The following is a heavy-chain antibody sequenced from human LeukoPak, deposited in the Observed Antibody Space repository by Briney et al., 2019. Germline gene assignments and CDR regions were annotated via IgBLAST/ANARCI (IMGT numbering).Heavy chain of an antibody. J-gene: IGHJ2*01. CDR2: IYYSGSI. D-gene: IGHD6-13*01. CDR3: ARGVSSSWHFDL. CDR1: GGSISSYY. V-gene: IGHV4-59*01. Sequence: SETLSLTCTVSGGSISSYYWSWIRQPPGKGLEWIGYIYYSGSINYNPSLKSRVTISVDTSKNQFSLKLSSVTAADTAVYYCARGVSSSWHFDLWGRGTLVTVSS.